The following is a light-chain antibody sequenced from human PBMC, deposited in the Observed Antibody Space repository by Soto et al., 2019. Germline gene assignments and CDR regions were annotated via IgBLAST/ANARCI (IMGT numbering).Light chain of an antibody. CDR2: GNS. Sequence: QSVLTQPPSVSGAPXXXXXISCTGSSSNIGAGYDVHWYQQLPGTAPKLLIYGNSNRPSGVPDRFSGSKSGTSASLAITGLQAEDEAYYCCQSYDSSLSVVFGGGTKLTVL. CDR3: QSYDSSLSVV. CDR1: SSNIGAGYD. J-gene: IGLJ2*01. V-gene: IGLV1-40*01.